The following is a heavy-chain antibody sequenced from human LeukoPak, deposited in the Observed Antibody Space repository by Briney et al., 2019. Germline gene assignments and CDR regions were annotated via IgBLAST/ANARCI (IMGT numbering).Heavy chain of an antibody. D-gene: IGHD3-3*01. CDR1: GGTFSSYA. Sequence: SVKVSCTASGGTFSSYAISWVRQAPGQGLEWMGGIIPIFGTANYAQKFQGRVTITADESTSTAYMELSSLRSEDTAVYYCASHPNPPWSGYPLYYYYYGMDVWGQGTTVTVSS. J-gene: IGHJ6*02. CDR3: ASHPNPPWSGYPLYYYYYGMDV. CDR2: IIPIFGTA. V-gene: IGHV1-69*13.